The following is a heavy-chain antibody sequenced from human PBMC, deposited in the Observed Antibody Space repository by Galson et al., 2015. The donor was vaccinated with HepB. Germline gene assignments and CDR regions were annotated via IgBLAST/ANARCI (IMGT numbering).Heavy chain of an antibody. CDR1: GFTVSSNY. CDR3: ARYSGSYYDDHYYMDV. D-gene: IGHD1-26*01. J-gene: IGHJ6*03. V-gene: IGHV3-66*01. CDR2: IYSGGST. Sequence: SLRLSCAASGFTVSSNYMSWVRQAPGKGLEWVSVIYSGGSTYYADSVKGRFTISRDNSKNTLYLQMNSLRAEDTAVYYCARYSGSYYDDHYYMDVWGKGTTVTVSS.